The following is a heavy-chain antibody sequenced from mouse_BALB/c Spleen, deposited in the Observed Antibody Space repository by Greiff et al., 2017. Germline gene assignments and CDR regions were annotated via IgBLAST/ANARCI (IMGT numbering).Heavy chain of an antibody. CDR3: ARSYYGNYEGYWYFDV. CDR1: GYTFTSYT. CDR2: INPSSGYT. Sequence: VQLQQSAAELARPGASVKMSCKASGYTFTSYTMHWVKQRPGQGLEWIGYINPSSGYTEYNQKFKDKTTLTADKSSSTAYMQLSSLTSEDSAVYYCARSYYGNYEGYWYFDVWGAGTTVTVSS. D-gene: IGHD2-10*01. V-gene: IGHV1-4*02. J-gene: IGHJ1*01.